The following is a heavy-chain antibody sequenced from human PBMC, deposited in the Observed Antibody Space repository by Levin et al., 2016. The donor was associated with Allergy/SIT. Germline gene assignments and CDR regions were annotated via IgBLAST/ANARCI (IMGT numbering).Heavy chain of an antibody. J-gene: IGHJ5*02. V-gene: IGHV3-48*02. CDR1: GFTFSSYS. Sequence: GESLKISCAASGFTFSSYSMNWVRQAPGKGLEWVSYISSSSSTIYYADSVKGRFTISRDNAKNSLYLQMNSLRDEDTAVYYCARDPVPRVVGWFDPWGQGTLVTVSS. CDR3: ARDPVPRVVGWFDP. CDR2: ISSSSSTI. D-gene: IGHD1-26*01.